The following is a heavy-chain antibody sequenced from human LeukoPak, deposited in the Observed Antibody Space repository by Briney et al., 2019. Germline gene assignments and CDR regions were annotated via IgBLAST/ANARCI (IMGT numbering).Heavy chain of an antibody. CDR2: VTNGGIT. D-gene: IGHD3-22*01. J-gene: IGHJ6*02. V-gene: IGHV3-21*01. Sequence: PGGSLRLSCEGSGFTFRRYSMHWVRQAPGKGLEYISSVTNGGITYYADSVKGRFTISRDNAKNTLYLQMNSLRAEDTAVYYCARVGDSSGYYGYYYYYYGMDVWGQGTTVTVSS. CDR3: ARVGDSSGYYGYYYYYYGMDV. CDR1: GFTFRRYS.